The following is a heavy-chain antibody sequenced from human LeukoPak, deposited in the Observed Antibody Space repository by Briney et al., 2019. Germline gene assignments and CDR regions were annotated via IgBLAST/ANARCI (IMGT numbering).Heavy chain of an antibody. CDR1: GFTFSSYG. Sequence: GGSLRLSCAASGFTFSSYGMHWVRQAPGKGLEWVAVIWYDGSNKYYADSVKGRFTISRDNAKNSLYLQMNSLRAEDTAVYYCARDRMVRDGFEYWGQGTLVTVSS. J-gene: IGHJ4*02. CDR3: ARDRMVRDGFEY. D-gene: IGHD3-10*01. V-gene: IGHV3-33*01. CDR2: IWYDGSNK.